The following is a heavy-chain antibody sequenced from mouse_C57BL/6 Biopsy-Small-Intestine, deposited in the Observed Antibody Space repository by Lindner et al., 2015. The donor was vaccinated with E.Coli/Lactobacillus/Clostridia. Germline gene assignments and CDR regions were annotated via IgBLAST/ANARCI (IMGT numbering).Heavy chain of an antibody. CDR3: ARDYYGSRYYFDY. V-gene: IGHV5-4*01. CDR1: GFTFSSYA. CDR2: ISDGGSYT. J-gene: IGHJ2*01. D-gene: IGHD1-1*01. Sequence: VQLQESGGGLVKPGGSLKLSRAASGFTFSSYAMSWVRQTPEKRLEWVATISDGGSYTYYPDNVKGRFTISRDNAKNNLYLQMSHLKPEDTAMYYCARDYYGSRYYFDYWGQGTTLTVSS.